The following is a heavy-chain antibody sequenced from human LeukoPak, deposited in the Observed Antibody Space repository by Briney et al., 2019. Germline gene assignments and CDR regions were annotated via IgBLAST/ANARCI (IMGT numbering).Heavy chain of an antibody. J-gene: IGHJ4*02. CDR2: ISHSGST. CDR3: ARGGGSADLTRFDY. D-gene: IGHD2-2*01. V-gene: IGHV4-34*01. CDR1: GGSFSTYY. Sequence: TASETLSLTCGVYGGSFSTYYWSWIRQPPGKGLEWIGEISHSGSTNYNPSLKSRVTISSDTSKNQFSLKLSSVTAADTAVYYCARGGGSADLTRFDYWGQGALVTVSS.